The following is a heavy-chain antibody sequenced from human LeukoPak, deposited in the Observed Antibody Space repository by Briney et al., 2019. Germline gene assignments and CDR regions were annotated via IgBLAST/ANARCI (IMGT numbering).Heavy chain of an antibody. CDR1: GFTFNSYA. CDR3: AGERLRGVAPDY. V-gene: IGHV3-30-3*01. Sequence: GRSLRLSCAASGFTFNSYAMYWVRQAPGKGLEWVAVLTSDGNKKYYADSVKGRFTISRDSSKNTLYLQMNSLRAEDTAVYYCAGERLRGVAPDYWGQGTLVTVSS. J-gene: IGHJ4*02. D-gene: IGHD3-10*01. CDR2: LTSDGNKK.